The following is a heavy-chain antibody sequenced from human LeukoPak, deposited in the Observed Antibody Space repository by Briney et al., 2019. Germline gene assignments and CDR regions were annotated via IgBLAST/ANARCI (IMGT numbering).Heavy chain of an antibody. CDR1: GFTFDDYA. Sequence: PGGSLRLSCAASGFTFDDYAMHWVRHAPGKGLEWVSGISWNSGSIGYADSVKGRFTISRDNAKNSLYLQMNSLRAEDTALYYCAKDRTGDLDYWGQGTLVTVSS. J-gene: IGHJ4*02. CDR3: AKDRTGDLDY. D-gene: IGHD7-27*01. CDR2: ISWNSGSI. V-gene: IGHV3-9*01.